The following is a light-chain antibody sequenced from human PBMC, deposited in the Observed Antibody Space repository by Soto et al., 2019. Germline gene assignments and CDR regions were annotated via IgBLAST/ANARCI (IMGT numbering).Light chain of an antibody. J-gene: IGLJ3*02. CDR3: AAWHDSLNGPV. V-gene: IGLV1-44*01. CDR1: SSNIGGNP. CDR2: NNN. Sequence: QSVLTQPPSASGTPGQRVTISCSGSSSNIGGNPVNWYQQLPGTAHKLLIYNNNQRPSGVPDRFSGSKSGTSASLAISGLQSEDEADYYCAAWHDSLNGPVFGGGAKVTVL.